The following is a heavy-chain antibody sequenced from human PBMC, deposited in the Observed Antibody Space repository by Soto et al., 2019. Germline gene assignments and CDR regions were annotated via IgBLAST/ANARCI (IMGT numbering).Heavy chain of an antibody. Sequence: SETLSLTCSVSGGSVYSTSYYWGWIRQPPGKGLEWVGHIFYGGSTYYNPSLESRVAISVDTSKNQVSLRLTSVTAADTAVYYCARTYYYGSSGYYYAHYYYYYVMDVWGQGTTVTVSS. CDR3: ARTYYYGSSGYYYAHYYYYYVMDV. D-gene: IGHD3-22*01. J-gene: IGHJ6*02. V-gene: IGHV4-39*01. CDR1: GGSVYSTSYY. CDR2: IFYGGST.